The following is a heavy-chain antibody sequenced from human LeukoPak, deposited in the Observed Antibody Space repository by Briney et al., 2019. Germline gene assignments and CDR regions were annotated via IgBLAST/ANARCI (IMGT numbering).Heavy chain of an antibody. CDR1: GFTFSSYW. D-gene: IGHD5-18*01. CDR3: ARGGYSYGSDAFDI. J-gene: IGHJ3*02. CDR2: IKQDGSEK. V-gene: IGHV3-7*03. Sequence: PGGSLRLSCAASGFTFSSYWMSWVRQAPAKGLEWVANIKQDGSEKYYVDSVKGRFTISRDNAKNSLYLQMNSLRAEDTAVYYCARGGYSYGSDAFDIWGQGTMVTVSS.